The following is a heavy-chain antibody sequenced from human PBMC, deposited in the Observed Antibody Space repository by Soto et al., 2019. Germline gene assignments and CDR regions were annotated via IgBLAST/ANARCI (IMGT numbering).Heavy chain of an antibody. Sequence: GGSLRLSCAASGFSFSNTWMHWVRQAPGKGLVWVSYINSDGSTTTYADSVKGRFTISRDNAKNTVYLQIDSLRAEDTAVYYCARDRSYSNDYWGQGVLVTVSS. V-gene: IGHV3-74*01. CDR2: INSDGSTT. CDR3: ARDRSYSNDY. CDR1: GFSFSNTW. D-gene: IGHD5-12*01. J-gene: IGHJ4*02.